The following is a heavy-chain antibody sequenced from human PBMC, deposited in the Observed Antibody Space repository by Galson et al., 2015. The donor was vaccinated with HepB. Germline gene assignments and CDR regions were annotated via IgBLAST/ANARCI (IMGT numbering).Heavy chain of an antibody. CDR2: INHSGST. J-gene: IGHJ4*02. CDR1: GGSFSGYY. Sequence: ETLSLTCAVYGGSFSGYYWSWIRQPPGKGLEWIGEINHSGSTNYNPSLKSRVTISVDTSKNQFSLKLSSVTAADTAVYYCARARGRAMRYCSGGSCYFFDYWGQGTLVTVSS. V-gene: IGHV4-34*01. CDR3: ARARGRAMRYCSGGSCYFFDY. D-gene: IGHD2-15*01.